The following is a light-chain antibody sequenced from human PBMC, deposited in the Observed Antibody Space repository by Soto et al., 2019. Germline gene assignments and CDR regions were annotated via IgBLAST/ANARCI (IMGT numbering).Light chain of an antibody. V-gene: IGKV1-39*01. CDR2: AAS. J-gene: IGKJ4*01. Sequence: DIPMTQCPSSLSASVGDRVTITCRASQSISSYLNWYQQKPGKAPKLLIYAASSLQSGVPSRFSGSGSGTDFTLTISSLQPEDFATYYCQQSYSTPLTFGRGTKVDIK. CDR1: QSISSY. CDR3: QQSYSTPLT.